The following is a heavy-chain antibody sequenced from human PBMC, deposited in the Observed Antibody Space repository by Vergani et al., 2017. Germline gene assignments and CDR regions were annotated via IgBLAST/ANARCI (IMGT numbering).Heavy chain of an antibody. V-gene: IGHV2-5*01. J-gene: IGHJ4*02. CDR1: GFSLITSGVG. CDR2: IYWNDDK. D-gene: IGHD3-3*01. Sequence: QITLKESGPTLVKPTQTLTLTCTFSGFSLITSGVGVGWIRQPPGKALEWLAIIYWNDDKRYSPSLKSRLTITKDTSKNQVVLTMTNMDPVDTATYYCAHLHVFGVVPRGFYYGGQGTLVTVSS. CDR3: AHLHVFGVVPRGFYY.